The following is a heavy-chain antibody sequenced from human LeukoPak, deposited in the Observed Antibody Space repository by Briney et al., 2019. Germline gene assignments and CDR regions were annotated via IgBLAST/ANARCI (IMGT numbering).Heavy chain of an antibody. V-gene: IGHV4-39*01. CDR1: GDSITSGTYY. CDR2: IYYNGNT. Sequence: SETLSLTCTVSGDSITSGTYYWGWIRQPPGKGLEWIGSIYYNGNTYYNPSLKSRVTISVDTSKNQFLLKLSSVTAADTAVYYCARHAGGIAAAGTRPFDYWGQGTLVTVSS. J-gene: IGHJ4*02. D-gene: IGHD6-13*01. CDR3: ARHAGGIAAAGTRPFDY.